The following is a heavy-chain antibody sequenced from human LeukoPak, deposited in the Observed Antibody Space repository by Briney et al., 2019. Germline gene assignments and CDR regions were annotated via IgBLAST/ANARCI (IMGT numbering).Heavy chain of an antibody. CDR2: GST. CDR3: ATPLYCSSTSCNYYYYGMDV. V-gene: IGHV1-46*01. Sequence: GSTSYAQKFQGRVTMTRDTSTSTVYMELSSLRSEDTAVYYCATPLYCSSTSCNYYYYGMDVWGQGTTVTVSS. J-gene: IGHJ6*02. D-gene: IGHD2-2*01.